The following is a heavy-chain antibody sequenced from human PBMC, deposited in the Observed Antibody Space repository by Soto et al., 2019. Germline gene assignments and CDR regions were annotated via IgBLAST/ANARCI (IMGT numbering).Heavy chain of an antibody. J-gene: IGHJ4*02. CDR3: ARERTGDPTFFDY. CDR2: IYHSGST. Sequence: SETLSLTCAVSGGSVRSGSYYWSWIRQPPGKGLEWIGFIYHSGSTNYNPSLKSRVTISVDTSKNQFSLNLLSLTAADTAVYYCARERTGDPTFFDYWGQGALVTSPQ. V-gene: IGHV4-61*01. CDR1: GGSVRSGSYY. D-gene: IGHD1-1*01.